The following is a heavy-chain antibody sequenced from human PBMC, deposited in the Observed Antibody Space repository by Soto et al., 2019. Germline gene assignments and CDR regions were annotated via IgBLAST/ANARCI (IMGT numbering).Heavy chain of an antibody. CDR2: MNPGSGKT. Sequence: QVQLVQSGAEVKEPGASVRVSCKASGYTFINFDISWVRQAAGQGLEWLGWMNPGSGKTGYASKYQGRVAMTRVASTGTSHLALSSLTSYDTAVDYCARMESSGTLNWFDPWGQGTLVSVSS. J-gene: IGHJ5*02. D-gene: IGHD1-1*01. V-gene: IGHV1-8*02. CDR1: GYTFINFD. CDR3: ARMESSGTLNWFDP.